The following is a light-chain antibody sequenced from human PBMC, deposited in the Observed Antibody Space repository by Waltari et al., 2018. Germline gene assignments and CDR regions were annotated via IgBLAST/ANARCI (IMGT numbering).Light chain of an antibody. CDR1: QRITTY. CDR3: QQSYSPPFT. J-gene: IGKJ5*01. CDR2: AAS. V-gene: IGKV1-39*01. Sequence: DIQMTQSPSSLSASVGDRVSLTCRASQRITTYLQWYQHKPGRAPQLLIYAASSLHSGVPSRFSGSGSGTDFTLTISSLQLEDFASYYCQQSYSPPFTFGQGTRLEIK.